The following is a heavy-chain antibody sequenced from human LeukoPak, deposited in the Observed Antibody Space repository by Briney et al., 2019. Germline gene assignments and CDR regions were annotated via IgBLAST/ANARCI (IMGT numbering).Heavy chain of an antibody. D-gene: IGHD3-22*01. J-gene: IGHJ4*02. CDR3: ASSGSGYYIDY. CDR2: IYYSGST. V-gene: IGHV4-59*08. CDR1: GGSMNSYY. Sequence: SETLSITCTVSGGSMNSYYWSWIRQPRGEGLEWIGDIYYSGSTNYNPSLKSRVTMSVDSSKNQFSLKLSSVTAADTAVYYCASSGSGYYIDYWGQGTLVTVSS.